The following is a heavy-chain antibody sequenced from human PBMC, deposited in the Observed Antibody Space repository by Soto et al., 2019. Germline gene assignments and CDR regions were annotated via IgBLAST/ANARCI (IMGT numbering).Heavy chain of an antibody. CDR3: ARIAYITIFGVAYGMDV. CDR2: INHSGST. D-gene: IGHD3-3*01. V-gene: IGHV4-34*01. CDR1: GGSFSGYY. Sequence: ETLSLTCAVYGGSFSGYYWSWIRQPPGKGLEWIGEINHSGSTNYNPSLKSRVTISVDTSKNQFSLKLSSVTAADTAVYYCARIAYITIFGVAYGMDVWGQGTTVTVSS. J-gene: IGHJ6*02.